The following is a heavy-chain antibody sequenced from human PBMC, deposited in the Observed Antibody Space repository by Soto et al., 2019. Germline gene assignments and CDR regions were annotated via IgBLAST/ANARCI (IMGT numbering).Heavy chain of an antibody. Sequence: QITLKESGPTRVKPTQTLALTCTFSGFSLTTSGVGVGWIRKTPGKALYWLAVIYWDDDKRYNPSLKNRLTITKDTSKNQVVLIMADMDPVDTATYFCAHRGYMYGNWDHGYFDYWGQGTLVTVSS. CDR1: GFSLTTSGVG. D-gene: IGHD5-18*01. CDR3: AHRGYMYGNWDHGYFDY. V-gene: IGHV2-5*02. J-gene: IGHJ4*02. CDR2: IYWDDDK.